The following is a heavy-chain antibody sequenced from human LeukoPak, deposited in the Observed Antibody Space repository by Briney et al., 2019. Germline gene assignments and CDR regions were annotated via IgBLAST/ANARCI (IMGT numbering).Heavy chain of an antibody. CDR3: ARSGYHNWFDP. CDR2: IYYSGST. Sequence: PSETLSLTCTVSGXSISSSSYYWGWIRQPPGKGLEWIGSIYYSGSTYYNPSLKSRVTISVDTSKNQFSLKLSSVTAADTAVYYCARSGYHNWFDPWGQGTLVTVSS. D-gene: IGHD1-1*01. V-gene: IGHV4-39*01. J-gene: IGHJ5*02. CDR1: GXSISSSSYY.